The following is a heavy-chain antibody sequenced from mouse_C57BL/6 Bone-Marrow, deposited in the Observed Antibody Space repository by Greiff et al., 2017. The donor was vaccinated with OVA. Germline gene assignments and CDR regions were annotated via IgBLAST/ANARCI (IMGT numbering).Heavy chain of an antibody. D-gene: IGHD2-2*01. J-gene: IGHJ2*01. CDR2: INPNNGGT. Sequence: EVQLQQSGPELVKPGASVKISCKASGYTFTDYYMNWVKQSHGKSLEWIGDINPNNGGTSYNQKFKGKATLTVDKSSSTAYMELRSLTSEDSAVYYCIYGYDVQNFDYWGQGTTLTVSS. CDR1: GYTFTDYY. CDR3: IYGYDVQNFDY. V-gene: IGHV1-26*01.